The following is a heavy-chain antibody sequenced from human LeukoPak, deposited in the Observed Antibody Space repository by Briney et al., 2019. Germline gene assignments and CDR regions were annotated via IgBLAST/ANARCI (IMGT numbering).Heavy chain of an antibody. D-gene: IGHD6-19*01. CDR1: GGSISSGGYS. CDR3: ARGGWLDYMDV. CDR2: IYHSGST. J-gene: IGHJ6*03. Sequence: SETLSLTCAVSGGSISSGGYSWSWIRQPPGKGLEWIGYIYHSGSTYYNPSLKSRVTISVDRSKNQSSLKLSSVTAADTAVYYCARGGWLDYMDVWGKGTTVTVSS. V-gene: IGHV4-30-2*01.